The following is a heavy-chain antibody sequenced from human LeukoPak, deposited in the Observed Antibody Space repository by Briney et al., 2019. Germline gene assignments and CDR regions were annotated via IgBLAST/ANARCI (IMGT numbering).Heavy chain of an antibody. CDR1: GYTFTSYG. D-gene: IGHD4-17*01. CDR3: ARDKDYDYGGYGTLDY. CDR2: ISAYNGNT. J-gene: IGHJ4*02. V-gene: IGHV1-18*01. Sequence: ASVKVSCKASGYTFTSYGISWVRQAPGQGLEWMGWISAYNGNTNYAQKLQGRVTMTTDTSTSTAYMELRSLRSDDTAVYYCARDKDYDYGGYGTLDYWGQGTLVTVSS.